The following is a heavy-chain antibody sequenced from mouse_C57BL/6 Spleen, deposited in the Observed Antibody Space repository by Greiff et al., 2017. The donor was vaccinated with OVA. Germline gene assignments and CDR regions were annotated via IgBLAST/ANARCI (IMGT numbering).Heavy chain of an antibody. J-gene: IGHJ2*01. Sequence: QVQLQQSGAELVRPGASVKLSCKASGYTFTDYYINWVKQRPGQGLEWIARIYPGSGNTYYNEKFKGRATLTAEKSSSTAYMQRSSLTSEDSAVYFCARALPVVAEDYFDYWGQGTTLTVSS. CDR1: GYTFTDYY. V-gene: IGHV1-76*01. D-gene: IGHD1-1*01. CDR3: ARALPVVAEDYFDY. CDR2: IYPGSGNT.